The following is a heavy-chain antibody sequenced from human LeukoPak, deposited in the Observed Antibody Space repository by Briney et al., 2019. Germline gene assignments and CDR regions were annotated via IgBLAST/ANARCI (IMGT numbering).Heavy chain of an antibody. CDR1: GFTFSSYA. Sequence: GGSLRLSCAASGFTFSSYAMSWVRQAPGKGLEWVSAISGSGGGTYYADSVKGRFTISRDNSKNTLYLQMNSLRAEDTAVCYCAREDDILTIDHWGQGTLVTVSS. J-gene: IGHJ4*02. CDR2: ISGSGGGT. D-gene: IGHD3-9*01. V-gene: IGHV3-23*01. CDR3: AREDDILTIDH.